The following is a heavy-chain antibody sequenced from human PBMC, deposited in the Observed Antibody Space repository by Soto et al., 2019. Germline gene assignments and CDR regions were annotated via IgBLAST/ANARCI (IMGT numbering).Heavy chain of an antibody. V-gene: IGHV3-23*01. CDR3: AKDWSGLSPFDP. CDR2: ISGSGGST. D-gene: IGHD3-10*01. Sequence: EVQLLESGGGLVQPGGSLRLSCAASGFTFSSYAMSWVRQAPGKGLEWVSAISGSGGSTYYADSVKGRFTISRDNSKNTLDLQMNRLRAEETAGYLCAKDWSGLSPFDPWGQGTLVTVSS. J-gene: IGHJ5*02. CDR1: GFTFSSYA.